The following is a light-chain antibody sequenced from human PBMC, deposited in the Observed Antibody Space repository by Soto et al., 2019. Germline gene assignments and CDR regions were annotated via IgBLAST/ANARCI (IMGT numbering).Light chain of an antibody. J-gene: IGLJ2*01. CDR2: EAN. Sequence: NFMLTQPHSVSESPGKTVTISCTRSSGSIASNYVQLYQQRPGSAPTTVIYEANQRPSGVPDRFSGSIDSSSNSASLTISGLKTEDEADYYCQSYDSSKWVFGGGTKVTVL. CDR3: QSYDSSKWV. V-gene: IGLV6-57*04. CDR1: SGSIASNY.